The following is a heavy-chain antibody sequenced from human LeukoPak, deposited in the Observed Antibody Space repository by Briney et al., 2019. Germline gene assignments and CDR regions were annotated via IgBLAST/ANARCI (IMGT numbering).Heavy chain of an antibody. J-gene: IGHJ4*02. D-gene: IGHD5-24*01. CDR3: ARGRDAYNPLDY. V-gene: IGHV3-74*01. CDR2: INNDGSGI. CDR1: GFTFSSYW. Sequence: GRSLRLSCAASGFTFSSYWMHWVRQAPGKGLVWVSRINNDGSGITYADSVKGRFTISRDNAKNTLYLQMNSLRAEDTALYYCARGRDAYNPLDYWGQGTLVAVSS.